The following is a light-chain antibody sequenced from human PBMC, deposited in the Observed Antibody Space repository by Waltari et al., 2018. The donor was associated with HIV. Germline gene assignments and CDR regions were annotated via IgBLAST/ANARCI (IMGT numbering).Light chain of an antibody. Sequence: DIKMTQAPSTLSASVGERVTITCRASQSISSWLARYQQKPGKAPTLLIYKASTLENVVPSRFSGSGSGTEFTLPISSLQPDDFATYYCQQYKSYALTFGGGTKVEIK. J-gene: IGKJ4*01. CDR3: QQYKSYALT. V-gene: IGKV1-5*03. CDR1: QSISSW. CDR2: KAS.